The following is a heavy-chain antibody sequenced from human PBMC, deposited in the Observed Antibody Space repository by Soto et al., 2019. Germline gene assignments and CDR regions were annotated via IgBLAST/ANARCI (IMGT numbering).Heavy chain of an antibody. J-gene: IGHJ4*02. V-gene: IGHV4-39*01. D-gene: IGHD3-3*01. CDR3: ASGDLEWLLYRFDY. CDR1: GGSISSSSYY. CDR2: IYYSGST. Sequence: SETLSLTCTVSGGSISSSSYYWGWIRQPPGKGLEWIGSIYYSGSTYYNPSLKSRVTISVDTSKNQFSLKLSSVTAADTAVYYCASGDLEWLLYRFDYWGQGTLVTVSS.